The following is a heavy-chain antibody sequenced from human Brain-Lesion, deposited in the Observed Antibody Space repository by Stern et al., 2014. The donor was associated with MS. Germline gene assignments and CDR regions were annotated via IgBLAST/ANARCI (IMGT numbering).Heavy chain of an antibody. CDR3: AIRSSRYYFDS. V-gene: IGHV3-11*01. CDR2: ISTTASNI. CDR1: GFIFSDYY. J-gene: IGHJ4*02. D-gene: IGHD2-15*01. Sequence: QVQLVQSGGTLVKPGGSLRLSCAASGFIFSDYYMNWIRQAPGQGLEWVSYISTTASNIYYADSVKGRFTISRDNTKNSLFLLMSSLRAEDTAVYYCAIRSSRYYFDSWGLGTLVTVSS.